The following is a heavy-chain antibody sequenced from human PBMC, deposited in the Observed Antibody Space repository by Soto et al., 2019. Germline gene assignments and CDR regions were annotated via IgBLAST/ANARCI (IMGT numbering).Heavy chain of an antibody. D-gene: IGHD3-22*01. CDR2: IYWDDDT. V-gene: IGHV2-5*02. Sequence: SGPTLVNPTQTLTLTCTFSGFSLRDSTLSVGWVRQPPGRSLDWLALIYWDDDTRFTPSLQNRLTVTKDTSKNQVVLTMTNVDPADTGTYFCVHRGDHHDRSGFYPPHFDYWGPGTLVTVSS. CDR1: GFSLRDSTLS. J-gene: IGHJ4*02. CDR3: VHRGDHHDRSGFYPPHFDY.